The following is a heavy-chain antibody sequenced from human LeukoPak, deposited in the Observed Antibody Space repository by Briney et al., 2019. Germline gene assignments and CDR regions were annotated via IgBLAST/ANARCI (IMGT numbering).Heavy chain of an antibody. CDR3: ARYESITGTTVIDI. V-gene: IGHV1-69*13. D-gene: IGHD1-7*01. CDR1: GGTFSSYA. Sequence: GASVTVSCKASGGTFSSYAISWVRQAPGQGLEWMGGIIPIFGTANYAQKFQGRVTITADESTSTAYMELSSLRSEDTAVYYCARYESITGTTVIDIWGQGTMVTVSS. CDR2: IIPIFGTA. J-gene: IGHJ3*02.